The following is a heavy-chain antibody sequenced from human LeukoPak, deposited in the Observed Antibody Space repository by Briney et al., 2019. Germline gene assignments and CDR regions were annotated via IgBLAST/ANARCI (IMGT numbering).Heavy chain of an antibody. CDR3: ARDPSGSYTRRGRYFDY. CDR2: ISSSSSYI. CDR1: GFILSSYT. Sequence: GGSLRLSYAASGFILSSYTMNWVRQAPGKGLEWVSSISSSSSYIYYADSVKGRFTISRDNAKNSLYLQMNSLRAEDTAVYYCARDPSGSYTRRGRYFDYWGQGTLVTVSS. V-gene: IGHV3-21*01. D-gene: IGHD1-26*01. J-gene: IGHJ4*02.